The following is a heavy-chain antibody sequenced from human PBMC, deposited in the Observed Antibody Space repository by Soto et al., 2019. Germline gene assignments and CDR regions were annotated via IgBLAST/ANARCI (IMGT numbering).Heavy chain of an antibody. CDR3: AKDGYCSGGSCYHGMDV. D-gene: IGHD2-15*01. V-gene: IGHV3-23*01. Sequence: EVQLLESGGGLVQPGGSLRLSCAASGFTFSSYAMSWVRQAPGKGLEWVSAISGSGGSTYYADSVKGRFTISRDNSKKTRYLQMNSLRAEDTAVYYCAKDGYCSGGSCYHGMDVWGQGTTVTVSS. CDR2: ISGSGGST. CDR1: GFTFSSYA. J-gene: IGHJ6*02.